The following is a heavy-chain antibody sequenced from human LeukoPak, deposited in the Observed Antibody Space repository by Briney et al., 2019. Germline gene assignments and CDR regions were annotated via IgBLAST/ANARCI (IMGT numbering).Heavy chain of an antibody. Sequence: SETLSLTCTVSGGSISSSSYYWGWIRQPPGKGLEWIGSIYYSGSTYYNPSLKSRVTISVDTSKNQFSLKLSSVTAADTAVYYCARGTYDSSGYYHYYYYYMDVWGKGTTVTISS. CDR3: ARGTYDSSGYYHYYYYYMDV. CDR2: IYYSGST. CDR1: GGSISSSSYY. J-gene: IGHJ6*03. D-gene: IGHD3-22*01. V-gene: IGHV4-39*01.